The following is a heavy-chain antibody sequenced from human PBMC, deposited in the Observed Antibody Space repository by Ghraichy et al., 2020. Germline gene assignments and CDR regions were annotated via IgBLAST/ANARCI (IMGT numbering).Heavy chain of an antibody. CDR2: VFHNGNT. D-gene: IGHD1-26*01. Sequence: GSLRLSCSVSGASVGSNSFYWAWIRQPPGKGLEWIGRVFHNGNTYYSPSLNSRVTISVDTSKNQFSLKLNSVTAADTAVYFCARRFGYSGTCDPWGQGTLVTVSS. V-gene: IGHV4-39*01. CDR1: GASVGSNSFY. CDR3: ARRFGYSGTCDP. J-gene: IGHJ5*02.